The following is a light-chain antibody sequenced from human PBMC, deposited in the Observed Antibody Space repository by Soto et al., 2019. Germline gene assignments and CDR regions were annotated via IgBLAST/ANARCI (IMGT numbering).Light chain of an antibody. CDR2: DVS. CDR3: SSYTSSSTLYV. Sequence: QAVVTQPASVPGSPGQSITISCTGTSSDVGGYNYVSWYQQHPGKAPKLMIYDVSNRPSGVSNRFSGSKSGNTASLTISGLQAEDEADYYCSSYTSSSTLYVFGTGTKVTVL. J-gene: IGLJ1*01. V-gene: IGLV2-14*01. CDR1: SSDVGGYNY.